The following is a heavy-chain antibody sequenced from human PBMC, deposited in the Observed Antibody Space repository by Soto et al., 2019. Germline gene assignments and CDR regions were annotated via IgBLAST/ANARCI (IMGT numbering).Heavy chain of an antibody. J-gene: IGHJ6*02. D-gene: IGHD2-2*03. Sequence: QVQLQESGPGLVKPSETLSLTCTVSGGSVSRGSYFWSWIRQPPGKGLEWIGYIYYSGSTNYNPPLKSRVTISVDTSKNQFSLKLSSVTAADTAVYYCARDSGYCSSTSCYPIYGMDVWGQGTTVTVSS. V-gene: IGHV4-61*01. CDR1: GGSVSRGSYF. CDR2: IYYSGST. CDR3: ARDSGYCSSTSCYPIYGMDV.